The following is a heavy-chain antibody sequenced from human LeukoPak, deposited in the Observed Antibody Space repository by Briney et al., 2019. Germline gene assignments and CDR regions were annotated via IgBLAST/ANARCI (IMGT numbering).Heavy chain of an antibody. CDR2: ITADGGIT. J-gene: IGHJ5*02. CDR3: ARSVGGYYDL. Sequence: PGGSLRLSCAASGFTFSIYSMTWVRQAPGKGLEWVSIITADGGITSYIDSVKGRFTISRDNSQNALYLQMSSLRAEDTALYYCARSVGGYYDLWGQGSLVTVSS. CDR1: GFTFSIYS. D-gene: IGHD3-22*01. V-gene: IGHV3-23*01.